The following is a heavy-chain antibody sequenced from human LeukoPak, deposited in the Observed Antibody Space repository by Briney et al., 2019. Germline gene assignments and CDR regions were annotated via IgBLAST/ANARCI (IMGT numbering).Heavy chain of an antibody. Sequence: GGSLRLSCSASGFTFSSYAMHWVRQASGKGLEYVSAISSNGGSTYYADSVKGRFTISRDNSKNTLYLQMSSLRAEDTAVYYCVKSSSTVTPDYWGQGTLVTVSS. J-gene: IGHJ4*02. D-gene: IGHD4-17*01. CDR2: ISSNGGST. CDR3: VKSSSTVTPDY. CDR1: GFTFSSYA. V-gene: IGHV3-64D*06.